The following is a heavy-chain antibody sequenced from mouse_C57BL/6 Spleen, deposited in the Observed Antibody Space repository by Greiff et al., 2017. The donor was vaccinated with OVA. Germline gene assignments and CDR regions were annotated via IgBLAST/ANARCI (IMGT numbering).Heavy chain of an antibody. V-gene: IGHV14-4*01. Sequence: EVQLQQSGAELVRPGASVKLSCTASGFNIKDDYMPWVKQRPEQGLEWIGWLDPENGDTEYASKVQGKATITADTTSNTAYLQLSSLTSEDTAVYYCTPGYGSPMDNWCRGTSVTVSS. CDR2: LDPENGDT. CDR1: GFNIKDDY. CDR3: TPGYGSPMDN. D-gene: IGHD2-2*01. J-gene: IGHJ4*01.